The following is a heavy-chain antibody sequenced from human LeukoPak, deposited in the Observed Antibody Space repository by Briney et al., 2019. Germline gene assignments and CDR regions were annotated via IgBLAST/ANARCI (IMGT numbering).Heavy chain of an antibody. V-gene: IGHV3-66*01. CDR2: IYSGGST. J-gene: IGHJ4*02. D-gene: IGHD5-12*01. Sequence: GGSLRLSCAASGCTVSSNYMSWVRQAPGKGLEWVSVIYSGGSTYYADSVKGRFTISRDNSKNTLYLQMNSLRVEDTAVYYCARGVATTTNYYLDSWGQGTLVTVSS. CDR1: GCTVSSNY. CDR3: ARGVATTTNYYLDS.